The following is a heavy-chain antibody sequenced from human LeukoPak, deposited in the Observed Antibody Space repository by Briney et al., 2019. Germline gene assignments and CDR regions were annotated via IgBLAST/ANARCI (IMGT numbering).Heavy chain of an antibody. Sequence: GGSLRLSCAASGFTFSSYGMHWVRQAPGKGLEWVAFIRYDGSNKYYADSVKGRFTISRDNSKNTLYLQMNSLRAEDTAVYYCARDPHILTGYGPYYYMDVWGKGTTVTISS. J-gene: IGHJ6*03. CDR3: ARDPHILTGYGPYYYMDV. V-gene: IGHV3-30*02. CDR2: IRYDGSNK. D-gene: IGHD3-9*01. CDR1: GFTFSSYG.